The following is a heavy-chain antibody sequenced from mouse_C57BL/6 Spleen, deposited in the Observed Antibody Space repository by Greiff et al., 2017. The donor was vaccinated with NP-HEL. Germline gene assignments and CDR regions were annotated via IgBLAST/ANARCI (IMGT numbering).Heavy chain of an antibody. Sequence: EVQLQQSGAELVRPGASVKLSCTASGFNIKDYYMHWVKQRPEQGLEWIGRIDPEDGETEYAPKFQGKATMTADTSSNTAYLQLSSLTSEDTAVYYCTGSNYGGAMDYWGQGTSVTVSS. V-gene: IGHV14-1*01. CDR1: GFNIKDYY. J-gene: IGHJ4*01. D-gene: IGHD2-5*01. CDR3: TGSNYGGAMDY. CDR2: IDPEDGET.